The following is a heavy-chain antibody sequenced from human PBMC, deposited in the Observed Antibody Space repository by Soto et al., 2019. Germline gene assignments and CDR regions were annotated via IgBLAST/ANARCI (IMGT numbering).Heavy chain of an antibody. J-gene: IGHJ4*02. V-gene: IGHV3-33*03. Sequence: QVQLVESGGGVVQPGRSLRLSCAAAGFTCGSFGMHWVRQAPGKGLEWVAAIWYDGSNKYYADSVKGRFTISRDNSKNTLYLQMNSLRAEDTAVYYCAKDSYFDYWGQGSLVTVYS. CDR1: GFTCGSFG. CDR3: AKDSYFDY. CDR2: IWYDGSNK.